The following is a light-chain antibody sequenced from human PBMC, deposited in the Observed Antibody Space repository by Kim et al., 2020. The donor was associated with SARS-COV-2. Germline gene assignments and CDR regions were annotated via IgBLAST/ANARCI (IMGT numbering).Light chain of an antibody. CDR1: SSDVSGYNY. Sequence: SITISCNGTSSDVSGYNYVSWYQQHPGKAPKLMIYDVSNRPSGVSNRFSGSKSGNTASLTISGLQAEDEADYYCSSYTSSSTNYVFGTGTKVTVL. CDR3: SSYTSSSTNYV. V-gene: IGLV2-14*03. CDR2: DVS. J-gene: IGLJ1*01.